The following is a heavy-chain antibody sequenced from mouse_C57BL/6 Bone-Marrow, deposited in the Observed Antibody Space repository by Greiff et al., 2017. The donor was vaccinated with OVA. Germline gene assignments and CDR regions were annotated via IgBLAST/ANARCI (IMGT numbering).Heavy chain of an antibody. CDR2: ISDGGSST. CDR1: GFTFSSYA. V-gene: IGHV5-4*03. CDR3: ARPPYYYGSSYGYFDV. J-gene: IGHJ1*03. D-gene: IGHD1-1*01. Sequence: EVMLVESGGGLVKPGGSLKLSCAASGFTFSSYAMSWVRQTPEKRLEWVATISDGGSSTYYPDNVKGRFTISRDNAKNNLYLQMSHLKSEDTAMYYCARPPYYYGSSYGYFDVWGTGTTVTVSS.